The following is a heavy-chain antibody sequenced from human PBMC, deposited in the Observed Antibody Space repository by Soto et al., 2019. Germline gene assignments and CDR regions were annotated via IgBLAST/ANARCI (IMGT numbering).Heavy chain of an antibody. V-gene: IGHV1-18*01. CDR2: ISAYNGDT. Sequence: QVPVVQSGAEVKKPGASVKVSCKASGYPFTSYGINWVRQAPGQGLEWLGWISAYNGDTDYGQKFQGRVTMTTATSTTTAYMELRSLRSDDTAVYYCARGKQFGWFDPWGQGTLVTVSS. D-gene: IGHD3-16*01. CDR1: GYPFTSYG. J-gene: IGHJ5*02. CDR3: ARGKQFGWFDP.